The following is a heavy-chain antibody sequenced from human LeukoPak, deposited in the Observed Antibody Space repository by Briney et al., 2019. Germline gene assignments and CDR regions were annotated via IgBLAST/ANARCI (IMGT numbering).Heavy chain of an antibody. Sequence: PGGSLRLSCAASGFTFSSYSMNWVRQAPGKGLEWVSSISSSSSYIYYADSVKGRFTISRDNAKNSLYLQMNSLRAEDTAVYYCASVGGNYYDTSGYLSFDAFDIWGQGTMVTVSS. CDR1: GFTFSSYS. V-gene: IGHV3-21*01. D-gene: IGHD3-22*01. J-gene: IGHJ3*02. CDR3: ASVGGNYYDTSGYLSFDAFDI. CDR2: ISSSSSYI.